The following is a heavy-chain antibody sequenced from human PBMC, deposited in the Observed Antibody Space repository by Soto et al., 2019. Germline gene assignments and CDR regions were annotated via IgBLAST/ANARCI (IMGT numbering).Heavy chain of an antibody. CDR1: GGTFISYA. CDR2: IIPIFGTA. CDR3: ARAIVVVPAARGYYYYYGMDV. D-gene: IGHD2-2*01. Sequence: GXSAKVSFKASGGTFISYAISWVRQAPGQGLEWMGGIIPIFGTANYAQKFQGRVTITADESTSTAYMELSSLRSEDTAVYYCARAIVVVPAARGYYYYYGMDVWGQGTTVTVSS. J-gene: IGHJ6*02. V-gene: IGHV1-69*13.